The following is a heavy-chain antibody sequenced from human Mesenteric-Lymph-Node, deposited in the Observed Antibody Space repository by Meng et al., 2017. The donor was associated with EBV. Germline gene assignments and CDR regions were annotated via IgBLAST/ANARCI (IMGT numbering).Heavy chain of an antibody. D-gene: IGHD3-22*01. Sequence: VQLVQSGDEVKKPGSSVKVSCKASGGTFSSYAISWVRQAPGQGLEWMGGIIPIFSTANYAQKLQGRVTITADESTSTAYMELNSLRSEDTAVYYCATYYYDSSAYFDWGQGTLVTVSS. J-gene: IGHJ4*02. CDR1: GGTFSSYA. CDR3: ATYYYDSSAYFD. CDR2: IIPIFSTA. V-gene: IGHV1-69*01.